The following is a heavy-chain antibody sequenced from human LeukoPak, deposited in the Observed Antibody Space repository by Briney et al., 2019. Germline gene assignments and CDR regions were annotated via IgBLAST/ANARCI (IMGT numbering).Heavy chain of an antibody. CDR2: IYYSGST. J-gene: IGHJ4*02. V-gene: IGHV4-39*07. CDR1: GGSISSSSYY. Sequence: SETLSLTCTVSGGSISSSSYYWGWIRQPPGKGLEWIGSIYYSGSTYYNPSLKSRVTISVDTSKNQFSLKLSSVTAADTAVYYCARGRGYYDSSGYSSRRIDYWGQGTLVTVSS. D-gene: IGHD3-22*01. CDR3: ARGRGYYDSSGYSSRRIDY.